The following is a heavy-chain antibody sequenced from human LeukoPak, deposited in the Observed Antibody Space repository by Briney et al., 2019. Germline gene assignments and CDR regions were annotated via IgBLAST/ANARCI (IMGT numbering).Heavy chain of an antibody. V-gene: IGHV1-18*01. J-gene: IGHJ4*02. CDR2: ISAYNGNT. Sequence: ASVKVSCKASGYTFTSYGISWVRQAPGQGLEWMGWISAYNGNTNYAQKLQGRVTMTTDTSTSTAYMELRSLRSDDTAVYYCARDRRYYDGSGYCGDWGQGTLVTVSS. CDR3: ARDRRYYDGSGYCGD. CDR1: GYTFTSYG. D-gene: IGHD3-22*01.